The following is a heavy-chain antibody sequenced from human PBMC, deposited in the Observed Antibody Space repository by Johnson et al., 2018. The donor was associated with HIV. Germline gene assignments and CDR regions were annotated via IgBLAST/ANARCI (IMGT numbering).Heavy chain of an antibody. V-gene: IGHV3-9*01. Sequence: EVQLVESGGGLVQPGRSLKLSCAASGFTFDDYAMHWVRQAPGKGLEWVSGISWNSGSIGYADSVKGRFTISRDNSKNTLYLQMNSLRAEDTAVYYCARELGYSSSNDAFDIWGQGTMVTVSS. CDR3: ARELGYSSSNDAFDI. CDR2: ISWNSGSI. CDR1: GFTFDDYA. D-gene: IGHD6-13*01. J-gene: IGHJ3*02.